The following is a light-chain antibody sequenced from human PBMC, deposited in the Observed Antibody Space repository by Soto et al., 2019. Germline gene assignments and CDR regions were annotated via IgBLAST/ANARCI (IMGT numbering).Light chain of an antibody. V-gene: IGKV1-39*01. CDR3: QHTFSPPYT. Sequence: DIQMTQSPSSLSASLGDRITITCRTSQSVRSYLNWYQEKSGKAPKLLIYAASTLQDGVPSRFTGSGSGTDFTLTISRLQPDAFATYFCQHTFSPPYTFGQGT. CDR1: QSVRSY. J-gene: IGKJ2*01. CDR2: AAS.